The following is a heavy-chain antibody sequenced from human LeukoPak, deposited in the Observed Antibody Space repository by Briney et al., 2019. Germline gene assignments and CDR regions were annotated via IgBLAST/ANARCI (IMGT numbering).Heavy chain of an antibody. CDR1: GYTFTGYY. D-gene: IGHD1/OR15-1a*01. V-gene: IGHV1/OR15-2*02. CDR2: INIHTGDT. Sequence: ASVKVSCKASGYTFTGYYMHWVRQAPGQGLEWMGWINIHTGDTRYPQKLQGRVTLTTDTSTTTAYMEVRSLRSDDTAVYYCAKTNRATGLFDYWGQGTLVTVSS. CDR3: AKTNRATGLFDY. J-gene: IGHJ4*02.